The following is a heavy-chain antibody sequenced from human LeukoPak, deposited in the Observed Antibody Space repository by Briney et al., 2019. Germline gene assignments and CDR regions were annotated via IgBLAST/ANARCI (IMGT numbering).Heavy chain of an antibody. Sequence: GESLKISCKGSGYSFTSYCIGWVRQMPGKGLEWMGIIYPGDSDTRYSPSFQGQVTISADKSISTAYLQWSSLKASDTAMYYCARIGITGTTSQGAFDIWGQGTMVTVSS. J-gene: IGHJ3*02. CDR3: ARIGITGTTSQGAFDI. V-gene: IGHV5-51*01. CDR1: GYSFTSYC. D-gene: IGHD1-7*01. CDR2: IYPGDSDT.